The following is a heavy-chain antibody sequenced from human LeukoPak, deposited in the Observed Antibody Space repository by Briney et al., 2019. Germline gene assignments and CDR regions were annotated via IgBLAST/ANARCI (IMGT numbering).Heavy chain of an antibody. Sequence: PGGSLRLSCAASGFTFSSYGMHWVRQASGKGLEWVAVISYDGSNKYYADSVKGRFTISRDNSKNTLYLQMNSLRAEDTAVYYCAKSDGYSYGAFDYWGQGTLVTVSS. D-gene: IGHD5-18*01. CDR2: ISYDGSNK. CDR1: GFTFSSYG. CDR3: AKSDGYSYGAFDY. J-gene: IGHJ4*02. V-gene: IGHV3-30*18.